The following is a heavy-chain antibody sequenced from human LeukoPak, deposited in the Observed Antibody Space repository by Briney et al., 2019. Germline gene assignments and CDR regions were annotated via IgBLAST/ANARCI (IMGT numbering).Heavy chain of an antibody. D-gene: IGHD4-23*01. CDR1: GGSISSYY. CDR2: IYTGGST. J-gene: IGHJ3*02. Sequence: KTSETLSLTCTVSGGSISSYYWSWIRQPAGKGLEWIGRIYTGGSTNYNPSLKSRVTMSVDTSKNQSSLKLSSVTAADTAVYYCARTPVVTAGGGAFDIWGQGTMVTVSS. CDR3: ARTPVVTAGGGAFDI. V-gene: IGHV4-4*07.